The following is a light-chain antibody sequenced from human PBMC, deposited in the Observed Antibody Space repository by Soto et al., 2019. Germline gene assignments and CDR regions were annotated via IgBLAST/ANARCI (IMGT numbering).Light chain of an antibody. CDR2: DSS. CDR1: HGISSR. J-gene: IGKJ5*01. Sequence: IPVTQSPSSLSASVGDRVTITGRASHGISSRLAWYQQKPENAPKLLIYDSSTLQSGVPSRFSGSGSGTTFTLTISSLQPEDFATDFCQHLDSYPFSFRHWTRVAIK. V-gene: IGKV1-9*01. CDR3: QHLDSYPFS.